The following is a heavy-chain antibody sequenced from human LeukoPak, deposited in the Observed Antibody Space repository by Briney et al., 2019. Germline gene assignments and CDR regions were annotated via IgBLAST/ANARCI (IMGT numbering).Heavy chain of an antibody. Sequence: RPGGSLRLSCAASGFTFSSYGMHWVRQAPGKGLEWGAVISYDGSNKYYADSVKGRFTISRDNSKNTLYLQMNSLRAEDTAVYYCAKEGYYDSSGYGFDYWGQGTLVTVSS. CDR1: GFTFSSYG. D-gene: IGHD3-22*01. V-gene: IGHV3-30*18. J-gene: IGHJ4*02. CDR3: AKEGYYDSSGYGFDY. CDR2: ISYDGSNK.